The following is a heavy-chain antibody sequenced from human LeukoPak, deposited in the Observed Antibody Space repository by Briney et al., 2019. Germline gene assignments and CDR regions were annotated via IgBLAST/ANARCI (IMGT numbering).Heavy chain of an antibody. Sequence: SQTLSLTCTVSGGSISRGGYYWSWIRQHPGKCLEWIGYIYYSGSTYYNPSLKSRVTISVDTSKNQFSLKLSSVTAADTAVYYCARGIVVVPAAMCNWFDPWGQGTLVTVSS. J-gene: IGHJ5*02. V-gene: IGHV4-31*03. CDR2: IYYSGST. CDR1: GGSISRGGYY. CDR3: ARGIVVVPAAMCNWFDP. D-gene: IGHD2-2*01.